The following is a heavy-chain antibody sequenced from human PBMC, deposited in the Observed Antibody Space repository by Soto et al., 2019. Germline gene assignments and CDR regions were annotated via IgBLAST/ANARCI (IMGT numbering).Heavy chain of an antibody. J-gene: IGHJ4*02. V-gene: IGHV4-30-2*01. Sequence: QLQLQESGSGLVKPSQTLSLTCAVSGGSISSGGNSWSWIRQPPGKGLEWIGYIYHSGSTYYNPSLKSRVTITVDRSKNQFSLKLNSVTAADTAVYSCARYSIAARRGIDYWGQGTLVTVSS. CDR2: IYHSGST. D-gene: IGHD6-6*01. CDR1: GGSISSGGNS. CDR3: ARYSIAARRGIDY.